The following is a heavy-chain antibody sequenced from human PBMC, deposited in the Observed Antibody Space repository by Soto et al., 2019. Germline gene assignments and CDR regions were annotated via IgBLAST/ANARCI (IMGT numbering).Heavy chain of an antibody. CDR3: AVYGYGVSAAAY. CDR2: INQDGSER. V-gene: IGHV3-7*03. CDR1: GLTFRNDW. Sequence: GGSLRLSCAGSGLTFRNDWLSWVRQAPGKGLEWVANINQDGSERYYVDSVRGRFTISRDNVENSLYLQLNSLKPEDTAVYYCAVYGYGVSAAAYWGQGTQVTDSS. D-gene: IGHD4-17*01. J-gene: IGHJ4*02.